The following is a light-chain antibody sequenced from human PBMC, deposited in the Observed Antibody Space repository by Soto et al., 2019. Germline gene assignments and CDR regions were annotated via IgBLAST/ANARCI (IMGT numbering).Light chain of an antibody. J-gene: IGLJ2*01. V-gene: IGLV1-44*01. CDR2: SDD. Sequence: QSVLTQSPSASGTPGQRVIISCSGSSSNIGSNTVSWYQQFPGTAPKLLIYSDDQRPSWVPGRFSASKSGTSASLAISGLQPEDDALYYCASCDDSLNVVFGGGTKVTVL. CDR3: ASCDDSLNVV. CDR1: SSNIGSNT.